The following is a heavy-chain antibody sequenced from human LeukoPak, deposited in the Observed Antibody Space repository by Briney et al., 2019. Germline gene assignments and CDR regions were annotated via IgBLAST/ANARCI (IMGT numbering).Heavy chain of an antibody. D-gene: IGHD1-26*01. CDR2: IYYSGRT. Sequence: SETLSLTCTVSGGSISSSSYYWGWIRQPPGKDLECIGTIYYSGRTYYNPSLTSRVTLSVDTSKNQFSLKLNSVTAADTAVYYCARLRSPGDFDYWGQGTLVTVSS. V-gene: IGHV4-39*07. J-gene: IGHJ4*02. CDR3: ARLRSPGDFDY. CDR1: GGSISSSSYY.